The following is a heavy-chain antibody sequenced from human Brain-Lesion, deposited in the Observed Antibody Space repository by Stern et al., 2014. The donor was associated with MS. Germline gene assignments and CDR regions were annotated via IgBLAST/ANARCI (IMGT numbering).Heavy chain of an antibody. CDR1: GGSISSSTYY. CDR2: IYYRGFT. J-gene: IGHJ4*02. CDR3: ARHDSVPRPSQLYSARDRGPGYFDY. D-gene: IGHD1-26*01. Sequence: VQLVESGPGLVKHSETLSLTCTVSGGSISSSTYYWAWIRQPPGKGLEWIGDIYYRGFTYYNPSLKSRVTISVDMSKNQFSLKLSSVTAADTAIYYCARHDSVPRPSQLYSARDRGPGYFDYWGQGTLVTVSS. V-gene: IGHV4-39*01.